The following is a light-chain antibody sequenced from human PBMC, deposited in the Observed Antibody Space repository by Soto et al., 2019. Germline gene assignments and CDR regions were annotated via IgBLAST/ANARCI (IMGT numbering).Light chain of an antibody. CDR3: QQYGSSPLT. CDR1: QSVSGMY. J-gene: IGKJ4*01. V-gene: IGKV3-20*01. Sequence: EGVLTQPPGTLSLSPGESATLSCGASQSVSGMYLAWYQQKPGQAPRLLIYGTSNRATGIPDRFSGSGSGTDFTLTISRLEPEDFAVYYCQQYGSSPLTFGGGTKVDI. CDR2: GTS.